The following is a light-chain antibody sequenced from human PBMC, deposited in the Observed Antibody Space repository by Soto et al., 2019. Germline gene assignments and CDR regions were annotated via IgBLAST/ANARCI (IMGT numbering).Light chain of an antibody. CDR2: GSS. CDR3: QQRSNWPPFLT. Sequence: ETVMTQSPVTLSVSPGDTATLSCRASQSVTSRYLAWYQQKPGQAPRLLIFGSSNRATGIPVRFSGSGSGTDFTLTISSLEPEDFAVYYCQQRSNWPPFLTFGGGTKVDIK. V-gene: IGKV3D-20*02. J-gene: IGKJ4*01. CDR1: QSVTSRY.